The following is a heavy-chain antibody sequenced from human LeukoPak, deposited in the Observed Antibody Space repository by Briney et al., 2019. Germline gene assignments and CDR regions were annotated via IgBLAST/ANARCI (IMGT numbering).Heavy chain of an antibody. V-gene: IGHV3-23*01. CDR2: ISGSGDST. J-gene: IGHJ4*02. D-gene: IGHD3-9*01. Sequence: GGSLRLSYATSGLIFSSYAMTWVRQAPGKGLEWVSAISGSGDSTYYADSVKGRFTISRDNSKNTLYLQMNSLRAEDTAVYYCAKIGSYDILAGYPGRSFFDYWGQGTLVTVSS. CDR3: AKIGSYDILAGYPGRSFFDY. CDR1: GLIFSSYA.